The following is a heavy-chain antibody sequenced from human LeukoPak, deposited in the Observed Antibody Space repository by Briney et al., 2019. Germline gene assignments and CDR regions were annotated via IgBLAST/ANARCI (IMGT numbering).Heavy chain of an antibody. CDR2: IIPIFGTA. J-gene: IGHJ4*02. CDR1: GGTCSSYA. Sequence: SVKVSCKASGGTCSSYAISWVRQAPGQGLEWMGGIIPIFGTANYAQKFQGRVTITADESTSTAYMELSSLRSEDTAVYYCARGKNCSGGSCYLPTGWGQGTLVTVSS. D-gene: IGHD2-15*01. CDR3: ARGKNCSGGSCYLPTG. V-gene: IGHV1-69*13.